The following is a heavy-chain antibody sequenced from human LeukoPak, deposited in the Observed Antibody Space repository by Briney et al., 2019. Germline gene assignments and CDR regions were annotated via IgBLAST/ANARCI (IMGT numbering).Heavy chain of an antibody. J-gene: IGHJ4*02. V-gene: IGHV1-2*02. D-gene: IGHD1-1*01. Sequence: ASVKVSCKASGYTFTVYYMHWVRQAPGQGLEWMGWINPNSGGTNYAQKFQGRVTMTRDTSISTAYMELSRLRSDDTAVYYCARVARLENYYFDYWGQGTLVTVSS. CDR3: ARVARLENYYFDY. CDR1: GYTFTVYY. CDR2: INPNSGGT.